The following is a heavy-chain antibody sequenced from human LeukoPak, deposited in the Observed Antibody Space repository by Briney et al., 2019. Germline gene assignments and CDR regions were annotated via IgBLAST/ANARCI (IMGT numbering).Heavy chain of an antibody. CDR3: VRTLGDSRFDP. J-gene: IGHJ5*02. D-gene: IGHD2-21*01. Sequence: PSQTLSLTCTVSGGSISSGHYYWSWIRQHPGKGLEWIGYIFYSGATYYDPSLKSRVTISVDTSKNQFSLKVTSVTAADTAVYYCVRTLGDSRFDPWGQGTLVTVSS. CDR1: GGSISSGHYY. V-gene: IGHV4-31*03. CDR2: IFYSGAT.